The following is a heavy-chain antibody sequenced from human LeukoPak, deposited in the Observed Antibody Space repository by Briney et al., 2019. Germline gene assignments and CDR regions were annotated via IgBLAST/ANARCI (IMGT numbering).Heavy chain of an antibody. CDR2: MNPNSGNT. Sequence: ASVKASCKASGYTFTSYDINWVRQATGQGLEWMGWMNPNSGNTGYAQKFQGRVTMTRNTSISTAYMELSSLRSEDTAVYYCARAGIAAAGTEYYYGMDVWGQGTTVTVSS. V-gene: IGHV1-8*01. J-gene: IGHJ6*02. CDR1: GYTFTSYD. D-gene: IGHD6-13*01. CDR3: ARAGIAAAGTEYYYGMDV.